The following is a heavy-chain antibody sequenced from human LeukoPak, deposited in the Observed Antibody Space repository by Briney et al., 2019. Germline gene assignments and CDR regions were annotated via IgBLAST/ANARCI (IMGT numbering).Heavy chain of an antibody. J-gene: IGHJ5*02. D-gene: IGHD6-13*01. CDR2: INPNSGGT. Sequence: ASVKLSCKASGYTFTGYYMHWVRQAPGQGLEWMGRINPNSGGTNYAQKFQGRVTMTRDTSISTAYMELSRLRSDDTAVYYCASIIAAAGTDWFDPWGQGTLVTVSS. V-gene: IGHV1-2*06. CDR1: GYTFTGYY. CDR3: ASIIAAAGTDWFDP.